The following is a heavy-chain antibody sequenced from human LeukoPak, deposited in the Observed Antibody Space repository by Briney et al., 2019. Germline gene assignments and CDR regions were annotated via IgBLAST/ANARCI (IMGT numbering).Heavy chain of an antibody. CDR2: INANSGGT. CDR1: GYTFTGYY. D-gene: IGHD6-13*01. J-gene: IGHJ6*03. CDR3: ARDEMTSAAGYYYYMDV. V-gene: IGHV1-2*02. Sequence: GASVKVSCKASGYTFTGYYMHWVRQAPGQGLEWMGWINANSGGTNYAQKFQGRVTMTRDTSISTAYMELSRLRSDDTAVYYCARDEMTSAAGYYYYMDVWGKGTTVTVSS.